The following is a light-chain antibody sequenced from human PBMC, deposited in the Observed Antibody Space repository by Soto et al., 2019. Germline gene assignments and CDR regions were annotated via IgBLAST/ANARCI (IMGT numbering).Light chain of an antibody. CDR2: GNS. Sequence: QSVLTQPPSVSGAPGQRVTISCTGSSSNIGTGYDVHWYQQLPGTAPHLLIYGNSNRPSGVPDRFSGSTSGTSASLAITGLQAEDDADYYSQSYDSHRSVVFGGGTKLTVL. V-gene: IGLV1-40*01. CDR1: SSNIGTGYD. CDR3: QSYDSHRSVV. J-gene: IGLJ2*01.